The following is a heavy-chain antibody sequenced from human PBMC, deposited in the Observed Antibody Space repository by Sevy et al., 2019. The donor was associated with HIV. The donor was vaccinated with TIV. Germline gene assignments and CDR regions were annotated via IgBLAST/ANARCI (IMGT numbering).Heavy chain of an antibody. CDR1: GFSVSSDF. J-gene: IGHJ5*02. Sequence: EGSLRLSCAASGFSVSSDFMNWVRQAPGKGLEWVSLIYVDDGTHYADSVKGRFIISRDNSKDTLYLQMNSLRVEDSAVYYCVSRSSWGQGTLVTVSS. V-gene: IGHV3-53*01. CDR2: IYVDDGT. CDR3: VSRSS.